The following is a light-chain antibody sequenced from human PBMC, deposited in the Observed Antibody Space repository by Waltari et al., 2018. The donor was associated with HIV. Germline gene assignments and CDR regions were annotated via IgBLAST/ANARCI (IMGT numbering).Light chain of an antibody. V-gene: IGKV4-1*01. Sequence: DIVMTQSPDSLAVSLGERATINCKSSQSVFYSSNNKNYLAWYQRKPGQPPKLLIYWASTRESGVPDRFSVSGSGTDFSLTISSLQAEDVAVYYCQQDYSRPPTFGQGTKLEIK. CDR3: QQDYSRPPT. J-gene: IGKJ2*01. CDR2: WAS. CDR1: QSVFYSSNNKNY.